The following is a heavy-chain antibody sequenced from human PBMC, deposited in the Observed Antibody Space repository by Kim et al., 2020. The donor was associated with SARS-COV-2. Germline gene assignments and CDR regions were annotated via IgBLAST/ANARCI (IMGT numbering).Heavy chain of an antibody. CDR3: TSWGAGNY. Sequence: GGSLRLSCAASGFTFSNYWMSWVRQAPGKGLEWVANIKRDGSEKYYVDSVRGRFTISRDNAKNLLFLQMNSLRGEDTAVYYCTSWGAGNYWGPETLVTVSS. V-gene: IGHV3-7*01. CDR1: GFTFSNYW. CDR2: IKRDGSEK. D-gene: IGHD6-13*01. J-gene: IGHJ4*02.